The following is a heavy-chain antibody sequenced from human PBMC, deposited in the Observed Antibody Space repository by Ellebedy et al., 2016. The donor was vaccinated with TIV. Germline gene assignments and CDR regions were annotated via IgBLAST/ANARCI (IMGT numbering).Heavy chain of an antibody. J-gene: IGHJ3*02. CDR1: GYSFTNYW. CDR2: IDPSDYQI. Sequence: PGGSLRLSCKASGYSFTNYWITWVRQMPGKGLEWMGKIDPSDYQITYSPSFQGHVPISADTSISTAYLRWSSLRASDTAIYYCARHSGGGQGVFEIWGLGTIVTVSS. V-gene: IGHV5-10-1*01. CDR3: ARHSGGGQGVFEI. D-gene: IGHD4-23*01.